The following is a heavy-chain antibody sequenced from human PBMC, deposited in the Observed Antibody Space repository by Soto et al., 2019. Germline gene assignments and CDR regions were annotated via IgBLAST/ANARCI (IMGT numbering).Heavy chain of an antibody. V-gene: IGHV1-69*13. CDR3: ARGGTIFGVVTLGTYYYYYVLDF. CDR2: IIPIFGTA. CDR1: GGTFSSYA. D-gene: IGHD3-3*01. Sequence: GASVKVSCKASGGTFSSYAISWVRQAPGQGLEWMGGIIPIFGTANYAQKFQGRVTITADESTSTAYMELSSLRSEDTAVYYCARGGTIFGVVTLGTYYYYYVLDFSAQGSSVIGSS. J-gene: IGHJ6*02.